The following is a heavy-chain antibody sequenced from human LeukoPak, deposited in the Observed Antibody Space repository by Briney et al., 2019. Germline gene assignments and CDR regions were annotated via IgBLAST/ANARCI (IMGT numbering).Heavy chain of an antibody. Sequence: GGSLRPSCAASGFTFSSYSMNWVRQAPGKGLEWVSSISSSSSYIYYADSVKGRFTISRDNAKNSLYLQMKSLRAEDTAVYYCARVAHYYHLDQWGQGTLVTVSS. D-gene: IGHD1-26*01. CDR2: ISSSSSYI. CDR1: GFTFSSYS. V-gene: IGHV3-21*01. J-gene: IGHJ4*02. CDR3: ARVAHYYHLDQ.